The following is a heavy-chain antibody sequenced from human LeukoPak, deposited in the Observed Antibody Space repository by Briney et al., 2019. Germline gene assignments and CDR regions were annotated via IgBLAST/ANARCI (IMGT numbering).Heavy chain of an antibody. J-gene: IGHJ5*02. D-gene: IGHD1-26*01. V-gene: IGHV3-7*03. CDR2: IKQDGSKK. CDR3: ARGGSYLYT. CDR1: GFTFSRDW. Sequence: PGGSLRLSCASSGFTFSRDWMSWVRQAPGKGLEWVANIKQDGSKKYYVASVKGRFTISRDNAKHSVDLQMNSLRAEDTAVYYCARGGSYLYTWGQGTLVTVSS.